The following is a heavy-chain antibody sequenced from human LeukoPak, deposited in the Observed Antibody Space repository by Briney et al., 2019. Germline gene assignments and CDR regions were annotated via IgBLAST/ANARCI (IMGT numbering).Heavy chain of an antibody. CDR3: ARMIGYRYLDV. J-gene: IGHJ4*02. CDR2: ISSSGSSL. CDR1: GFSFSDSY. V-gene: IGHV3-11*01. Sequence: GGSLRLSCAASGFSFSDSYMSWIRQAPGKGLEWLSYISSSGSSLYHADSVRGRVTISRDNAKSSLYLQLNSLRADDTAVYYCARMIGYRYLDVWGQGTLVTVSS. D-gene: IGHD6-25*01.